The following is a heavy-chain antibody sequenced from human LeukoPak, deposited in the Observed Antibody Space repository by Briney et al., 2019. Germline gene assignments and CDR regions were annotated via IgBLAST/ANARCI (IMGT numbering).Heavy chain of an antibody. J-gene: IGHJ3*02. D-gene: IGHD1-26*01. V-gene: IGHV1-46*01. CDR1: GYTFTSYY. CDR2: INPSGGST. Sequence: ASVKVSCKASGYTFTSYYMHWVRQAPGQGLEWMGIINPSGGSTSYAQKFQGRVTMTRDTSTSTVYMELSSLRSEDTAVYYCATPYSIVGATDLTDAFDIWGQGTMVTVSS. CDR3: ATPYSIVGATDLTDAFDI.